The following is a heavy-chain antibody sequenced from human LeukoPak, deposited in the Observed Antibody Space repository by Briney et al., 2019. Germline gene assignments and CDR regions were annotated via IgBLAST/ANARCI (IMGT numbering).Heavy chain of an antibody. CDR2: INSDGSST. Sequence: PGGSLRLSCAASGFTFSSYWMHWVRQAPGKGLVWVSRINSDGSSTSYADCVKGRFTISRDNAKNTLYLQMNSLRAEGTAVYYCAREPPEVLWFGGFDYWGQGTLVTVSS. CDR3: AREPPEVLWFGGFDY. V-gene: IGHV3-74*01. CDR1: GFTFSSYW. J-gene: IGHJ4*02. D-gene: IGHD3-10*01.